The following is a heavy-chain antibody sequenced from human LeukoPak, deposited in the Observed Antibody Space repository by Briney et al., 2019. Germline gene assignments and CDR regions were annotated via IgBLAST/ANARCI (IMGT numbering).Heavy chain of an antibody. V-gene: IGHV4-34*01. CDR1: GGSFSGYY. CDR3: AGASRLRYFD. CDR2: INHSGST. D-gene: IGHD3-9*01. Sequence: PSETLSLTCAVYGGSFSGYYWSWIRQPPGKGLEWIGEINHSGSTNYNPSLKSRVTISVDTSKNQFSLKLSSVTAADTAVYYCAGASRLRYFDWSQGTLVTVSS. J-gene: IGHJ4*02.